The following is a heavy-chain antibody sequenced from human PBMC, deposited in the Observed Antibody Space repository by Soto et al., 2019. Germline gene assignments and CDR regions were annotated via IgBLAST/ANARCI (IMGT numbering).Heavy chain of an antibody. D-gene: IGHD4-17*01. J-gene: IGHJ2*01. Sequence: QDQLVQSGAEVKKPGASVKVSCKAFGGPFSSHTISWVRQAPGQGLEWMGRIIPALDTTNYPQKFQGRVTITEAESITTVNMQLNRLTTENTAVYYCAGPYFGDYWYFDLWGRGSLVTVSS. CDR3: AGPYFGDYWYFDL. CDR1: GGPFSSHT. V-gene: IGHV1-69*08. CDR2: IIPALDTT.